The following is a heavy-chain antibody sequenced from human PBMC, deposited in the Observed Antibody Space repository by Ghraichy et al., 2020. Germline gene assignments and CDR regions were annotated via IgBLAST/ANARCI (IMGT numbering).Heavy chain of an antibody. D-gene: IGHD3-22*01. CDR1: GVSLSGYY. J-gene: IGHJ6*02. Sequence: SQTLSLTCAVYGVSLSGYYWTWIRQPPGKGLEWIGQITHSGGPTYNSSLKSRVPISVDTSKRHFSLKLSSVTAADTAVYYCARATVRDGMDVWGQGTTVTVSS. CDR3: ARATVRDGMDV. CDR2: ITHSGGP. V-gene: IGHV4-34*01.